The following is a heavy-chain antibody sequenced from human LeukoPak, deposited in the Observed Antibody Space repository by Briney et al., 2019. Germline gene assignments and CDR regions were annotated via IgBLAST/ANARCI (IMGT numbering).Heavy chain of an antibody. CDR2: VSWNSGSL. Sequence: PGRSLRLSCAASGFSFDDYALHWVRQAPGKGLEWVSGVSWNSGSLGYADSVKGRFTISRDNAKNSLYLQMNSLRAEDTAVYYCAKDRPWGRLGELFHWGQGTLVTVSS. V-gene: IGHV3-9*01. D-gene: IGHD3-10*01. J-gene: IGHJ4*02. CDR1: GFSFDDYA. CDR3: AKDRPWGRLGELFH.